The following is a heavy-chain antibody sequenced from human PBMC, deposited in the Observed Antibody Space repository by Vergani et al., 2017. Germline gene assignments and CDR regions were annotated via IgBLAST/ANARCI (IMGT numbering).Heavy chain of an antibody. V-gene: IGHV1-46*01. CDR2: INPSGGST. Sequence: QVQLVQSGAEVKKSGASVKVSCKASGYTFTRHYMHWVRQAPGQGLEWMGIINPSGGSTSYAQKFQGRVTMTRDTSTSTVYMRLSSLRSEDTAVYYCARSTDWGSSSLVYAFDIWGQGTMVTVSS. J-gene: IGHJ3*02. D-gene: IGHD6-6*01. CDR1: GYTFTRHY. CDR3: ARSTDWGSSSLVYAFDI.